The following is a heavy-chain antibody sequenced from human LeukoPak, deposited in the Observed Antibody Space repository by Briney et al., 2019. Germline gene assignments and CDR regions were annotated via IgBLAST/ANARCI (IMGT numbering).Heavy chain of an antibody. CDR1: GFTFSSYS. CDR2: ISSSSSYI. CDR3: ARISSYYYDSSGYYEIDY. J-gene: IGHJ4*02. D-gene: IGHD3-22*01. Sequence: GGSLTLSCAASGFTFSSYSMNWVRQAPGKGLEWVSSISSSSSYIYYADSVKGRFTISRDNAKNSLYLQMNSLRAEDTAVYYCARISSYYYDSSGYYEIDYWGQGTLVTVSS. V-gene: IGHV3-21*01.